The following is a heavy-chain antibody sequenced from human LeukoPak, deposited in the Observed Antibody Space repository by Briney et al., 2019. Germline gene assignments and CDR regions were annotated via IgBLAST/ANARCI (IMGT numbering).Heavy chain of an antibody. D-gene: IGHD1-26*01. Sequence: SETLSLTCTVSGGSISSYYWSWIRQPPGKGLEWIGYIYYSGSTNYNPSLKSRVTISVDTSKNQFSLKLSSVTSADTAVYYCARWGNRYSGSHPMDYWGQGTLVTVSS. CDR3: ARWGNRYSGSHPMDY. CDR2: IYYSGST. CDR1: GGSISSYY. V-gene: IGHV4-59*01. J-gene: IGHJ4*02.